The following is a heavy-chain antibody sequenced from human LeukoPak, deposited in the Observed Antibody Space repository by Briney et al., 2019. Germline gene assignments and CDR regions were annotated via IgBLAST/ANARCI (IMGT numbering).Heavy chain of an antibody. V-gene: IGHV3-9*01. J-gene: IGHJ3*01. CDR2: ITWNRDNI. CDR1: GFTFDDYA. CDR3: AKDLSSAITSALVLDV. D-gene: IGHD3-22*01. Sequence: HPGGSLRLSCTVSGFTFDDYAMHWVRHTPGKGLEWVAGITWNRDNIGYGDSVKGRFTISRDNVKNVLYLQMNSLRPEDTALYYCAKDLSSAITSALVLDVWGQGTMVTVSS.